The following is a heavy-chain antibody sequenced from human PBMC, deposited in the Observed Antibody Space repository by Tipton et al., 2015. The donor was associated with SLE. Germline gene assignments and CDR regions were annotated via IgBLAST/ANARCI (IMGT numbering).Heavy chain of an antibody. CDR3: AITLLEYSSSFDP. Sequence: QLVQSGAEVKKPGASVKVSCKASGYSFSSYGISWVRQAPGQGLEWMGWISAYSGDTNYARNLQGRVTMTTDTSTSTAYMELRSLRSDDTAVYYCAITLLEYSSSFDPWGQGTLVTVSS. J-gene: IGHJ5*02. CDR2: ISAYSGDT. CDR1: GYSFSSYG. D-gene: IGHD6-6*01. V-gene: IGHV1-18*01.